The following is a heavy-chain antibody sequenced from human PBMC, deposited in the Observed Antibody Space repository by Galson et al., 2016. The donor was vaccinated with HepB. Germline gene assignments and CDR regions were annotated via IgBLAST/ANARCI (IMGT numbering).Heavy chain of an antibody. Sequence: SLRLSCAGSGFTFSTYWMTWVRQAPGKGLEWVANLRRDERVMHYVDSVEGRFTVSRDNAKNSFYRQMNARRAEDTAIYYCARDSNPTYSGTYYDAFDLWGQGTMVTVSS. J-gene: IGHJ3*01. CDR1: GFTFSTYW. V-gene: IGHV3-7*03. D-gene: IGHD1-26*01. CDR2: LRRDERVM. CDR3: ARDSNPTYSGTYYDAFDL.